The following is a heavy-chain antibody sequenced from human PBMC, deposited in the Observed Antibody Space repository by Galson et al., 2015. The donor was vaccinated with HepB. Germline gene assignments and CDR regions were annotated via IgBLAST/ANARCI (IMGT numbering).Heavy chain of an antibody. D-gene: IGHD6-13*01. V-gene: IGHV3-30*04. CDR3: AREAGGQYSSSWYGAADAFDI. Sequence: SLRLSCAASGFTFSSYAMHWVRQAPGKGLEWVAVMSYDGSNKYYADSVKGRFTISRDNSKNTLYLQMNSLRAEDTAVYYCAREAGGQYSSSWYGAADAFDIWGQGTMVTVSS. CDR2: MSYDGSNK. CDR1: GFTFSSYA. J-gene: IGHJ3*02.